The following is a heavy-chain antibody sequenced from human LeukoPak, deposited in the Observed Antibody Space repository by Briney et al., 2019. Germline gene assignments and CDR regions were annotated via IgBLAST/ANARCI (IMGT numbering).Heavy chain of an antibody. D-gene: IGHD2-8*01. CDR3: ARVVNAPKFIDS. CDR1: GSSLTTTYY. Sequence: SETLSLTCTVSGSSLTTTYYWAWFRQPPGKGLEWIATVFQLQTVRTFYNPSLESRVTMSLDTSQNQFSLNLTSVTAADTALYFCARVVNAPKFIDSWGQGTLVTVSS. CDR2: VFQLQTVRT. V-gene: IGHV4-38-2*02. J-gene: IGHJ4*02.